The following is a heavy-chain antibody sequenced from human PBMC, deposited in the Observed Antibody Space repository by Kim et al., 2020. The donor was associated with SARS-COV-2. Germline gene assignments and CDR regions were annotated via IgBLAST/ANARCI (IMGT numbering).Heavy chain of an antibody. J-gene: IGHJ5*01. CDR3: AKDPKYCSGGSCFGC. D-gene: IGHD2-15*01. V-gene: IGHV3-23*01. Sequence: DSVGGRFTTSRDNSKNSLYLQMNSLRAEDTAVYYCAKDPKYCSGGSCFGCWGQGTLVTVSS.